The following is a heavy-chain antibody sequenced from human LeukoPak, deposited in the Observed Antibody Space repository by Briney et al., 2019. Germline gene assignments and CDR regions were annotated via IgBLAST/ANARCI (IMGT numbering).Heavy chain of an antibody. Sequence: RPSEPLSLTCTGSGGSISIYYWNWIRQPAGKGLEWIERIHAGGSTDYNPSFNSRLTISVDKSKNQFSLNLSSVTAADTAVYYCARDDHLGYCSGGSCDPRYYYYMDVWGKGTTVTVSS. V-gene: IGHV4-4*07. CDR2: IHAGGST. D-gene: IGHD2-15*01. CDR3: ARDDHLGYCSGGSCDPRYYYYMDV. J-gene: IGHJ6*03. CDR1: GGSISIYY.